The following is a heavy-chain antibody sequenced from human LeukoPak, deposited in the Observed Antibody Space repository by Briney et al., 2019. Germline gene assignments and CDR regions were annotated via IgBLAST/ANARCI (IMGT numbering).Heavy chain of an antibody. CDR3: ARHVSSSSSAFDY. D-gene: IGHD6-6*01. Sequence: PSETLSLTCTVSGGSISSYYWSWIRQPPEKGLEWIGYIYYSGSTNYNPSLKSRVTISVDTSKNQFSLKLSSVTAADTAVYYCARHVSSSSSAFDYWGQGTLVTVSS. CDR2: IYYSGST. V-gene: IGHV4-59*08. CDR1: GGSISSYY. J-gene: IGHJ4*02.